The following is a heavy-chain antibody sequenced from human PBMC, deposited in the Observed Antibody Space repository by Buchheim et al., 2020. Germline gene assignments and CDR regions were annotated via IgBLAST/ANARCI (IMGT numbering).Heavy chain of an antibody. J-gene: IGHJ4*02. CDR1: GGSFSGYY. CDR2: INHSGST. Sequence: QVQLQQWGAGLLKPSETLSLTCAVYGGSFSGYYWSWIRQPPGKGLEWIGEINHSGSTNYNPSLKSPVTISVDTSKNQFSLKLSSVTAADTAVYYCARIRGYSYGLRNPCDYWGQGTL. V-gene: IGHV4-34*01. CDR3: ARIRGYSYGLRNPCDY. D-gene: IGHD5-18*01.